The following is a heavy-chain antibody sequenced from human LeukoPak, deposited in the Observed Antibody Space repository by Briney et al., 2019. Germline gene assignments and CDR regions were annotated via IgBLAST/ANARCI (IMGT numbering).Heavy chain of an antibody. CDR1: GGSISSSNHH. D-gene: IGHD3-10*01. CDR3: ARGSLGGSGMS. Sequence: SETLSLTCTVSGGSISSSNHHWGWIRQPPGKGLECIGSIYYSGSTYYNPSLKSRVTISVDTSKNQFSLKLSSVTAADTAVYYCARGSLGGSGMSWGQGTLVTVSS. V-gene: IGHV4-39*07. CDR2: IYYSGST. J-gene: IGHJ5*02.